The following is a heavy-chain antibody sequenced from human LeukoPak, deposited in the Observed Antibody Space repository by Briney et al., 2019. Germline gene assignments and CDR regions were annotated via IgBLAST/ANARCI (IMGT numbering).Heavy chain of an antibody. J-gene: IGHJ4*02. V-gene: IGHV3-30*03. CDR1: GFTFSSYG. Sequence: PGGSLRLSCAASGFTFSSYGMHWVRQAPGKGLEWVAVISYDGSNKYYVDSVKGRFTISRDNSKNTLYLQMNSLRAEDTALYYCARGSGSWDYWGQGTLVTVSS. CDR3: ARGSGSWDY. D-gene: IGHD1-26*01. CDR2: ISYDGSNK.